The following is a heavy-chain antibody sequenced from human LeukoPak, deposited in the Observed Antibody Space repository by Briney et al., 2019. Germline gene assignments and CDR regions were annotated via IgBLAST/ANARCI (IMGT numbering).Heavy chain of an antibody. CDR1: GFTLSSYW. V-gene: IGHV3-7*03. J-gene: IGHJ4*02. D-gene: IGHD4-17*01. Sequence: GGSLRLSCVASGFTLSSYWMHWVRQVPGKGLDWVANIKQDESEKYYAASVKGRFTISRDNAKNSLYLQMNSLRAEDTAVYYCATAPGDPPNYWGQGTLVTVSS. CDR3: ATAPGDPPNY. CDR2: IKQDESEK.